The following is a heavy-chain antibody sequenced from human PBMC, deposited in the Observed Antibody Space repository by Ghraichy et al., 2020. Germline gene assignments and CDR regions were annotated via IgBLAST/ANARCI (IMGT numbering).Heavy chain of an antibody. CDR2: ISSSSSTI. Sequence: GESLNISCAASGFTFSSYSMNWVRQAPGKGLEWVSYISSSSSTIYYADSVKGRFTISRDNAKNSLYLQMNSLRDEDTAVYYCARDMNFGVVMGGMDVWGQGTTVTVSS. J-gene: IGHJ6*02. CDR3: ARDMNFGVVMGGMDV. V-gene: IGHV3-48*02. D-gene: IGHD3/OR15-3a*01. CDR1: GFTFSSYS.